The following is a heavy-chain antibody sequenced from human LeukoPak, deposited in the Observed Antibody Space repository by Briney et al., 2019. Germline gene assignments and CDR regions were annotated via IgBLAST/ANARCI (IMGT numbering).Heavy chain of an antibody. D-gene: IGHD3-3*01. Sequence: SQTLSLTCTVSGGSISSGSYYWSWIRQPAGKGLEWIGRIYTSGSTNYNPSLKSRVTISVDTSKNQFSLKLSPVTAADTAVYYCARAGYYDFWSGYYTDAGNYYYMDVWGKGTTVTVSS. V-gene: IGHV4-61*02. CDR1: GGSISSGSYY. CDR3: ARAGYYDFWSGYYTDAGNYYYMDV. CDR2: IYTSGST. J-gene: IGHJ6*03.